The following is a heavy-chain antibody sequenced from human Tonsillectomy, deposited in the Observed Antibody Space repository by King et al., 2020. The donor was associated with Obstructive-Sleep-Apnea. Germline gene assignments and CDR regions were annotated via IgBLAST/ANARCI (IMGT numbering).Heavy chain of an antibody. CDR1: GYTFTSYY. V-gene: IGHV1-46*01. CDR2: INPSGGST. D-gene: IGHD3-10*01. J-gene: IGHJ4*02. Sequence: QLVQSGAEVKKPGASVKVSCKASGYTFTSYYMHWVRQAPGQGLEWMGIINPSGGSTSYAQKFQGRVTMTRDTSTSTVYMELSSLSSEDTAVYYCARCPAYYYGSGSYKGRIYFDYWGQGTLVTVSS. CDR3: ARCPAYYYGSGSYKGRIYFDY.